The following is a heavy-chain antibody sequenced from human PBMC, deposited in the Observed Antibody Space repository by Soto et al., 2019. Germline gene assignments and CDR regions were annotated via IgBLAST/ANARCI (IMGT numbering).Heavy chain of an antibody. J-gene: IGHJ4*02. V-gene: IGHV3-30*19. CDR2: TSYDGSNK. Sequence: QVQLVESGGGVVQPGTSLRLSCVGSGFTFRSYVIHWVRQAPGKGLEWVALTSYDGSNKYYEDSVKGRFTIARDNSRNTVDLQMGRLRLEDMAFYYCARWGTTGGLDVWGQGTLVSVSS. CDR1: GFTFRSYV. D-gene: IGHD3-16*01. CDR3: ARWGTTGGLDV.